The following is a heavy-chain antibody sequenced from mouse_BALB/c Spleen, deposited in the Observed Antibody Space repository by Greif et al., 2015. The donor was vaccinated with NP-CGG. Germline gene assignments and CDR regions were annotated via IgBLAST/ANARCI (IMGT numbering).Heavy chain of an antibody. Sequence: QVQLQQSGAELMKPGASVKISCKATGYTFSSYWIEWVKQRPGHGLEWIGEILPGSGSTNYNEKFKGKATFTADTSSNTAYMQLSSLTSEDSAVYYCARGDGSSYWFAYWGQGTQVTVSA. J-gene: IGHJ3*01. D-gene: IGHD1-1*01. CDR2: ILPGSGST. CDR3: ARGDGSSYWFAY. V-gene: IGHV1-9*01. CDR1: GYTFSSYW.